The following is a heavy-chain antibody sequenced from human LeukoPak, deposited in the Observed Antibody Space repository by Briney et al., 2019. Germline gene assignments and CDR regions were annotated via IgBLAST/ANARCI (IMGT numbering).Heavy chain of an antibody. CDR3: ARQMNTVTADY. Sequence: SETLSLTCTLSGGSISSSSYFWGWIRQPPGKGLEWIGSIFYSGSTYYNPSLNSRVTISIDTSKNQFSLRLSSVTAADTAVYYCARQMNTVTADYWGQGTLVTVSS. V-gene: IGHV4-39*01. D-gene: IGHD4-17*01. CDR1: GGSISSSSYF. CDR2: IFYSGST. J-gene: IGHJ4*02.